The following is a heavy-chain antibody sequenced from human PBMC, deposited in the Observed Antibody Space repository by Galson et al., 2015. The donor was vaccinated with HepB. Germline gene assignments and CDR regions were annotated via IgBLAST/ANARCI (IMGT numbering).Heavy chain of an antibody. CDR2: ISGSGGST. CDR1: GFTFSSYA. CDR3: ANLVGATRAFDI. J-gene: IGHJ3*02. V-gene: IGHV3-23*01. D-gene: IGHD1-26*01. Sequence: LRLSCAASGFTFSSYAMSWVRQAPGKGLEWVSAISGSGGSTYYADSVKGRFTISRDNSRNTLYLQMNSLRAEDTAVYYCANLVGATRAFDIWGQGTMVTVSS.